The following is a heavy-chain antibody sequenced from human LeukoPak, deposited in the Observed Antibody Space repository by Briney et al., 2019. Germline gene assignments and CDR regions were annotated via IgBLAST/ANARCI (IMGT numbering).Heavy chain of an antibody. CDR1: GFTFSNYG. D-gene: IGHD3-22*01. Sequence: GGSLRLSCAASGFTFSNYGMHWVRQAPGKGLEWVAVVSHDGSKKEFADSVKGRFTISRDNSKNTVWLQMDSLRAEDTDVYYCAKSSYYDASGYYREYYFDSWGQGTLVTVSS. CDR3: AKSSYYDASGYYREYYFDS. V-gene: IGHV3-33*06. J-gene: IGHJ4*02. CDR2: VSHDGSKK.